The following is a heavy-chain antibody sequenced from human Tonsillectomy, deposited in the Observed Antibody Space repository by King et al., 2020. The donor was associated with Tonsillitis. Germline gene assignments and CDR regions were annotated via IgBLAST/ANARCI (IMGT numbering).Heavy chain of an antibody. Sequence: VQLVESGGGVVQPGRSLRLSCAASGFTFSNYAMHWVRQAPGKGLEWVAIISYDGSEKYYADSVKGRFTISRDNSKNKMSVQMNSLRAEDTAVYYCARDLMSGDWNDPLGYFVYWGQGTLVTVSS. V-gene: IGHV3-30*04. D-gene: IGHD1-1*01. CDR1: GFTFSNYA. CDR2: ISYDGSEK. J-gene: IGHJ4*02. CDR3: ARDLMSGDWNDPLGYFVY.